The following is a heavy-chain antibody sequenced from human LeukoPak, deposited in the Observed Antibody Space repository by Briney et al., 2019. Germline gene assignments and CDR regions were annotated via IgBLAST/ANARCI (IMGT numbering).Heavy chain of an antibody. CDR3: ARVFGELYDLNY. CDR1: GYTFTGYY. J-gene: IGHJ4*02. V-gene: IGHV1-2*02. CDR2: INPNSGGT. Sequence: ASVKVSCKASGYTFTGYYMHWVRQAPGQGLEWMGWINPNSGGTNYAQKFQGRVTMTRDTSISTAYMEVSRLRSNDTAVYYCARVFGELYDLNYWGQGTLVTVSS. D-gene: IGHD3-10*01.